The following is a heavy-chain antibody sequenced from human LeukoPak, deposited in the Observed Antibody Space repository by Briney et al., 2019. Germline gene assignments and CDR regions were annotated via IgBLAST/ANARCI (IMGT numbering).Heavy chain of an antibody. Sequence: SETLSLTCTVSGGSISSYYWSWIRQPPGKGLEWIGYIYYSGSTNYNPSLKSRVTMSVDTSKNQFSLKLSSVTAADTAVYYCARVNVVVVAATVNNWSDPWGQGTLVTVSS. D-gene: IGHD2-15*01. V-gene: IGHV4-59*01. CDR1: GGSISSYY. CDR3: ARVNVVVVAATVNNWSDP. J-gene: IGHJ5*02. CDR2: IYYSGST.